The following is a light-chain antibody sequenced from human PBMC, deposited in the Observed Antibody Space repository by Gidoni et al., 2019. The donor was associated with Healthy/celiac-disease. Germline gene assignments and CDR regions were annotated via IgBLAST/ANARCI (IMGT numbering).Light chain of an antibody. V-gene: IGLV2-8*01. CDR2: EVS. Sequence: QSALTQPPSASGSPGQSVTISCTGTSSYVGGYNYASWYQQHPGKAPKLMIYEVSKRPSGVPDRFSGSKSGNTASLTVSGLQAEDEADYYRSSYAGSNNFVVFGGGTRLTVL. J-gene: IGLJ2*01. CDR1: SSYVGGYNY. CDR3: SSYAGSNNFVV.